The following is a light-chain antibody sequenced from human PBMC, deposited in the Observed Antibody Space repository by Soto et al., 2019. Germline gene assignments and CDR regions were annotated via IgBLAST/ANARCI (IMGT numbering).Light chain of an antibody. V-gene: IGKV1-5*03. Sequence: DIQMTQSPSTLSASVGDRVTITCRASQSISSWLAWYQQKPGKAPKLLIYKASSLESGVPSRFSGSGCGTECALTISSLQPDGFATYYGQQYNSYPWTFGQGTKGEIK. CDR3: QQYNSYPWT. J-gene: IGKJ1*01. CDR1: QSISSW. CDR2: KAS.